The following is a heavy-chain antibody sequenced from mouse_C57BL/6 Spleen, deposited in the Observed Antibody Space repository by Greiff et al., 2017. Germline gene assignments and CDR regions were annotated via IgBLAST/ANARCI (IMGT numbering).Heavy chain of an antibody. V-gene: IGHV14-2*01. CDR2: IDPEDGEP. CDR1: GFNIQDYY. J-gene: IGHJ4*01. CDR3: ARGSNYAMDY. Sequence: EVKLMESGAELVKPGASVKLSCTASGFNIQDYYMHWVKQRTEQGLEWIGRIDPEDGEPKSAPKFQGKATITADTSSTTACLQLSSLTSEDSAVYYCARGSNYAMDYWGQGTSVTVSS. D-gene: IGHD1-1*02.